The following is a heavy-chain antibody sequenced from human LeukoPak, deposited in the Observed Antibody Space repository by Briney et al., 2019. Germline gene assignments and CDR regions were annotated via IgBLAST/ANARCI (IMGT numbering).Heavy chain of an antibody. CDR3: ARIEQYQLLSGYYGMDV. Sequence: ASVKVSCKASGYTFTSYAMNWVRQAPGQGLEWMGWINTNTGNPTYAQGFTGRFVFSLDISVSTAYLQISSLKAEDTAVYYCARIEQYQLLSGYYGMDVWGQGTTVTVSS. V-gene: IGHV7-4-1*02. CDR2: INTNTGNP. D-gene: IGHD2-2*01. CDR1: GYTFTSYA. J-gene: IGHJ6*02.